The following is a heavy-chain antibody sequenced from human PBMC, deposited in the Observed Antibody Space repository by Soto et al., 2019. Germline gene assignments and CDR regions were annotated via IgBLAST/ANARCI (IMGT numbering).Heavy chain of an antibody. V-gene: IGHV1-18*01. Sequence: QVQLVQSGAEVKKPGASVKVSCKASGYTFTSYGISWVRQAPGQGLEWMGWINAYNGNTNYAQKPQRSLTXXTDTSTSTAYMELRSLRSDDTAVYYCARDWFGVDYWGQGTLVTVSS. J-gene: IGHJ4*02. CDR3: ARDWFGVDY. CDR2: INAYNGNT. D-gene: IGHD3-16*01. CDR1: GYTFTSYG.